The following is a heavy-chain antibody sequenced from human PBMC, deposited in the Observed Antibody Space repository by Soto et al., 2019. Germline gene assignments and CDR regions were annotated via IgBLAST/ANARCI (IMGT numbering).Heavy chain of an antibody. CDR2: IYPFDFDT. D-gene: IGHD4-4*01. CDR1: GYNFADHW. J-gene: IGHJ6*02. CDR3: ARQTGTSPYYNNYEMDV. V-gene: IGHV5-51*01. Sequence: PGESLKISCKGSGYNFADHWIGWVRQMPGQGLEWMGIIYPFDFDTKYSPSFQGHVTISADKSINTAYLQWNSLRASDTAMYYCARQTGTSPYYNNYEMDVWGQGTTVTVSS.